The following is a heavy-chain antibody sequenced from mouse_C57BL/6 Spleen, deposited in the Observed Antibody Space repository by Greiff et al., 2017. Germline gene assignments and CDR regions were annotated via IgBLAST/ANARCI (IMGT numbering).Heavy chain of an antibody. CDR3: TRGNMNDGYYGDFDY. V-gene: IGHV1-5*01. D-gene: IGHD2-3*01. CDR1: GYTFTSYW. J-gene: IGHJ2*01. Sequence: VQLQQSGTVLARPGASVKMSCKTSGYTFTSYWMHWVKQRPGQGLEWIGAIYPGNSDTSYNQKFKGKAKLTAVTSASTAYIELSSLTNEDSAVYYCTRGNMNDGYYGDFDYWGQGTTLTVSS. CDR2: IYPGNSDT.